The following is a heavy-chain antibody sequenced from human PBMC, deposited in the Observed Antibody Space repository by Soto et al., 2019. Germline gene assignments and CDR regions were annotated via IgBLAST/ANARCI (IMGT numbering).Heavy chain of an antibody. J-gene: IGHJ4*02. Sequence: QVQLQESGPGLVRPSETLSLTCTVSGGSISAYYWGWVRQPPGKGLEWIGHIYYTGGTRYNPSLKSRVTISVDTSRIHFSLRLNSVTDADTAVYYCARTLVTGYSDSWGQGTLVTVSS. D-gene: IGHD3-9*01. V-gene: IGHV4-59*01. CDR1: GGSISAYY. CDR3: ARTLVTGYSDS. CDR2: IYYTGGT.